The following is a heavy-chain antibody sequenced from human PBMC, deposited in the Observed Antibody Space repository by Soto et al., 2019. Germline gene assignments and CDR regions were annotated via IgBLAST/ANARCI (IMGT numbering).Heavy chain of an antibody. V-gene: IGHV4-31*03. J-gene: IGHJ5*02. CDR2: IYYSGST. D-gene: IGHD6-6*01. CDR1: CGSISSGGYY. CDR3: ARDVGAARPGAWFDP. Sequence: SETLSLTCTVSCGSISSGGYYWSWIRQHPGKGLEWIGYIYYSGSTYYNPSLKSRVTISVDTSKNQFSLKLSSVTAADTAVYYCARDVGAARPGAWFDPWGQGTLVTVSS.